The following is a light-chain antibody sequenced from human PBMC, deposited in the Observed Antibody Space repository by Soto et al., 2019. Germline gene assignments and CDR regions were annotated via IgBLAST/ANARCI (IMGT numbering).Light chain of an antibody. V-gene: IGLV2-23*01. Sequence: QSALTQPASVSGSPGQSITISCTGTSSDVGSYNLVSWYQQHPGKAPKLMIYEGSKRPSGVSNRFSGSKSGNTASLTISGLQAEDEAYYYRCSYAGSSTYVFGTGTKVTVL. J-gene: IGLJ1*01. CDR1: SSDVGSYNL. CDR3: CSYAGSSTYV. CDR2: EGS.